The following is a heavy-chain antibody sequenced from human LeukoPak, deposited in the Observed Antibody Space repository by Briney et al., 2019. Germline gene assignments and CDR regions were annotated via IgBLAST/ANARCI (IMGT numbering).Heavy chain of an antibody. CDR1: GFTFSSYA. J-gene: IGHJ4*02. Sequence: GGSLRLSCAASGFTFSSYAMHWVRQAPGKGLEWVAVISYDGSNTYYADSVKGRFTISRDNSKNTLYLQMNSLRAEDTAVYYCARDRAPWFGESIDYWGQGTLVTVSS. CDR2: ISYDGSNT. D-gene: IGHD3-10*01. CDR3: ARDRAPWFGESIDY. V-gene: IGHV3-30*04.